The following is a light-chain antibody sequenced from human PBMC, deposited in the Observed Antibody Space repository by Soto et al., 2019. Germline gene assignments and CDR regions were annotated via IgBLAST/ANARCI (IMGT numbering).Light chain of an antibody. Sequence: MTQSPDSLAVSLGERATINCKSSQSLFYSSNNKNYLAWYQQKPGQPPKLLISWASTRESGVPDRFSAGGSGTDFTLTINSLQAEDVAIYSCQQYYSSPSTFGRGTKVEIK. V-gene: IGKV4-1*01. CDR3: QQYYSSPST. CDR1: QSLFYSSNNKNY. CDR2: WAS. J-gene: IGKJ4*02.